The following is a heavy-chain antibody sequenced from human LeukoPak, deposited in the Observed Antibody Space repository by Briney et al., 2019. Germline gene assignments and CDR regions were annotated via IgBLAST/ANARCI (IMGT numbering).Heavy chain of an antibody. Sequence: SETLSLTCTVSGDSITNGIFHWSWIRQPAGKELEWIGRIYTGGNTAYNPSLNSRVTISLDTSNNQLSLKLTSVTAADTAVYYCARGGGSDFFDYWGQGTLVTVSS. D-gene: IGHD5-12*01. V-gene: IGHV4-61*02. J-gene: IGHJ4*02. CDR3: ARGGGSDFFDY. CDR2: IYTGGNT. CDR1: GDSITNGIFH.